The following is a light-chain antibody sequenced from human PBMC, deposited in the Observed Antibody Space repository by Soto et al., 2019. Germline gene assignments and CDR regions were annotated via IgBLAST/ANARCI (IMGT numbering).Light chain of an antibody. CDR3: QQYNSYSPLT. J-gene: IGKJ4*01. CDR2: KAS. CDR1: QSISSW. Sequence: DIQMTQSASTLSASLGDRVTITWRASQSISSWLAWYQQKPGKAPKLLIYKASGLESGVPSRFSGSGSATDFTPTISSLQPHDFATYYCQQYNSYSPLTFGGGTKVDTK. V-gene: IGKV1-5*03.